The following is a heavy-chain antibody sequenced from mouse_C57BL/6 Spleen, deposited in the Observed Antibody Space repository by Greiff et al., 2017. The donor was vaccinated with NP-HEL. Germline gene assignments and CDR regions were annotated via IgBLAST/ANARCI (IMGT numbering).Heavy chain of an antibody. D-gene: IGHD2-4*01. J-gene: IGHJ4*01. V-gene: IGHV1-80*01. CDR1: GYAFSSYW. CDR2: IYPGDGDT. CDR3: ARSDYDYENYYAMDY. Sequence: QVQLQQSGAELVKPGASVKISCKASGYAFSSYWMNWVKQRPGKGLEWIGQIYPGDGDTNYNGKFKGKATLTADKSSSTAYMQLSSLTSEDSAVYFCARSDYDYENYYAMDYWGQGTSVTVSS.